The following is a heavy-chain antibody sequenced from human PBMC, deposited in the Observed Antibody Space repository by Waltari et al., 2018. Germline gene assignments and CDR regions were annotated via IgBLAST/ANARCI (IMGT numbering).Heavy chain of an antibody. J-gene: IGHJ4*02. CDR2: IIPIFGTA. CDR3: ARGPTGSSSWEVVVH. Sequence: QVQLVQSGAEVKKPGSSVKVSCKASGGTFSSYAISWVRQAPGQGLEWMGRIIPIFGTANYAQKCQGRVTSTADKSTSTAYMELSSLRSEDTAVYYCARGPTGSSSWEVVVHWGQGTLVTVSS. V-gene: IGHV1-69*08. D-gene: IGHD6-13*01. CDR1: GGTFSSYA.